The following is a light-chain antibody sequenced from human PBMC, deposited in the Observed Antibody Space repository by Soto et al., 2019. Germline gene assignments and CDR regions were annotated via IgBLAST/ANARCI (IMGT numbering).Light chain of an antibody. Sequence: QSALTKPPGASGTPGQRFTIWCSGRSGNIGSNTVNWYQQLPGTAPKLLIYSNNQRPSGVPDRFSGSKSGTSASLAISGLQSEDEADYYCAAWDDSLNGSKYVFGTGTKVTVL. CDR1: SGNIGSNT. CDR2: SNN. CDR3: AAWDDSLNGSKYV. J-gene: IGLJ1*01. V-gene: IGLV1-44*01.